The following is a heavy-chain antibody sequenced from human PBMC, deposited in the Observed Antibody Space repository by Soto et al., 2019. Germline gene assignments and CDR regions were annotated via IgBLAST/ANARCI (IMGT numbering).Heavy chain of an antibody. D-gene: IGHD3-22*01. CDR3: TTALSGYYASY. J-gene: IGHJ4*02. V-gene: IGHV3-48*03. CDR1: GFTFSRYE. CDR2: GHRGAYTT. Sequence: EVHLVESGGGLVQPGGSLRLSCAASGFTFSRYELWWVRQAPGEGLEWIYYVSYGHRGAYTTFYADSVKGRFTISRDKATNSLYLQMNSLRAADTAVYYFTTALSGYYASYWCQGTLVAVSS.